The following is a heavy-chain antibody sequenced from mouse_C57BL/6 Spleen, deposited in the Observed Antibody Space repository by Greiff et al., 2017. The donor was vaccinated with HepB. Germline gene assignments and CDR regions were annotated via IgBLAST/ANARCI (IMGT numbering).Heavy chain of an antibody. Sequence: EVQVVESGGGLVKPGGSLKLSCAASGFTFSSYAMSWVRQTPEKRLEWVATISDGGSYTYYPDNVKGRFTISRDNAKNNLYLQMSHLKSEDTAMYYCARADYDYDVWFAYWGQGTLVTVSA. V-gene: IGHV5-4*01. CDR3: ARADYDYDVWFAY. J-gene: IGHJ3*01. CDR1: GFTFSSYA. CDR2: ISDGGSYT. D-gene: IGHD2-4*01.